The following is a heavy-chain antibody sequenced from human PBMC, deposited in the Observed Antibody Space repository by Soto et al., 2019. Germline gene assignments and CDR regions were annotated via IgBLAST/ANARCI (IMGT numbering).Heavy chain of an antibody. CDR2: IYYSGST. CDR3: ARGSYYYDSSGSYHY. V-gene: IGHV4-30-4*01. Sequence: QVQLQESGPGLVKPSQTLSLTCTVSGGSISSGDYYWSWIRQPPGKGLEWIGYIYYSGSTYYNPSRKSRVTIXXHXSXXQFSLKLSSLTAADTAVYYCARGSYYYDSSGSYHYWGQGTLVTVSS. D-gene: IGHD3-22*01. CDR1: GGSISSGDYY. J-gene: IGHJ4*02.